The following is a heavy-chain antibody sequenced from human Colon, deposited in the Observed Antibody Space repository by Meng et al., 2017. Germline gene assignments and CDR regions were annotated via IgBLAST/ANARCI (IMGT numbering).Heavy chain of an antibody. CDR3: AREGAASARFFDK. J-gene: IGHJ4*02. V-gene: IGHV1-46*01. Sequence: QVQLVQSGAKVKKPGASVKVSCMASGYTFTNHHMHWVRQAPGQGPEWMGIITPSNGDTGYAQKFQGRVSMTRDTSTSTVYMELSGLTSEDTAVYYCAREGAASARFFDKWGQGTLVTVSS. D-gene: IGHD6-6*01. CDR1: GYTFTNHH. CDR2: ITPSNGDT.